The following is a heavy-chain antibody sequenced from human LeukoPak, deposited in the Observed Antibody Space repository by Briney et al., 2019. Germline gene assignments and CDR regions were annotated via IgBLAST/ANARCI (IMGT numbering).Heavy chain of an antibody. CDR3: ARHKALHKGDAFDI. V-gene: IGHV4-59*08. CDR2: IHYTGRA. J-gene: IGHJ3*02. CDR1: GGSISGYY. D-gene: IGHD4-11*01. Sequence: SDTLSLTCTVSGGSISGYYWIWIRQPPGKGLEWIAYIHYTGRANYSPSLKSRAPISVDTSKNQFSLRLSSVTTADTGVYYCARHKALHKGDAFDIWGQGTMVTVSS.